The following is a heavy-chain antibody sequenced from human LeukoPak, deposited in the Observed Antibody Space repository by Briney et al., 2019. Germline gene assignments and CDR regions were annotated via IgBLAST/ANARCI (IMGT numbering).Heavy chain of an antibody. D-gene: IGHD2-2*01. CDR2: ISGSGGST. CDR1: GFTFSSYG. CDR3: AKDLAVLVPAAISGPFDY. V-gene: IGHV3-23*01. Sequence: GGSLRLSCAASGFTFSSYGMSWVRQAPGKGLEWVSAISGSGGSTYYADSVKGRFTISRDNSKNTLYLQMNSLRAEDTAVYYCAKDLAVLVPAAISGPFDYWGQGTLVTVSS. J-gene: IGHJ4*02.